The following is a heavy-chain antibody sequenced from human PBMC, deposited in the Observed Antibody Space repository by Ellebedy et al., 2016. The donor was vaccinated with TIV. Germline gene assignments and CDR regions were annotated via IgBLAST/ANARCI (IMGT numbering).Heavy chain of an antibody. V-gene: IGHV3-30*02. D-gene: IGHD1-26*01. CDR3: AKSADSGSYHDAFDI. J-gene: IGHJ3*02. CDR2: IWYDGTKK. CDR1: GSTFSIYG. Sequence: GESLKISCAASGSTFSIYGMQWVRQAPGKGLEWVAVIWYDGTKKFYAESVKGRFTISRDNSKNTLYLQMNSLRAEDTAVYYCAKSADSGSYHDAFDIWGQGTMVTVSS.